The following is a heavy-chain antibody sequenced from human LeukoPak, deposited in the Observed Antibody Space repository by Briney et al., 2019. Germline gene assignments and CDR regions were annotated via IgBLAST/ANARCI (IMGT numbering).Heavy chain of an antibody. Sequence: PGGSLRLSCSASGFTFSSYAMHWVRQAPGKGLEYVSAISSNGGSTYYADSVKGRFTISRDNSKNTLYLQMSSLRAEDTAVYYCARDPSKWELRTGFDYWGQGTLVTVSS. CDR3: ARDPSKWELRTGFDY. D-gene: IGHD1-26*01. CDR1: GFTFSSYA. J-gene: IGHJ4*02. CDR2: ISSNGGST. V-gene: IGHV3-64D*06.